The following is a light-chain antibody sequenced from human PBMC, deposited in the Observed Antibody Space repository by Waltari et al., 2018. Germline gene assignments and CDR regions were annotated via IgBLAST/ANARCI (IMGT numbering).Light chain of an antibody. Sequence: QSVLTQPPSASGTTGKRVTISCSGTSSNIGRNSVNWYQQLPGMAPKLLIYSSSQRPSGVPDRFSASKSGTSATLAISGPQSEDEADYYCAAWDDSLTLVVFGGGTKLTVL. CDR1: SSNIGRNS. CDR2: SSS. J-gene: IGLJ2*01. CDR3: AAWDDSLTLVV. V-gene: IGLV1-44*01.